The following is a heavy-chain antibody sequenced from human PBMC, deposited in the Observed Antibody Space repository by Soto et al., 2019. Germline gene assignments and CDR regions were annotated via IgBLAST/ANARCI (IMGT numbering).Heavy chain of an antibody. Sequence: ASVKVSCKASGYTFTSYGISWVRQAPGQGLEWMGWISAYNGNTNYAQKLQGRVTMTTDTSTSTAYMELRSLRSDDTAVYYCARDTYSSSWNPFDYWGQGTLVTVSS. CDR1: GYTFTSYG. CDR3: ARDTYSSSWNPFDY. CDR2: ISAYNGNT. D-gene: IGHD6-13*01. J-gene: IGHJ4*02. V-gene: IGHV1-18*04.